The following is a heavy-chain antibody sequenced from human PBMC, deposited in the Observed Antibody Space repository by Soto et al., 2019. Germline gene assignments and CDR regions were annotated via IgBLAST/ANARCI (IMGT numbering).Heavy chain of an antibody. V-gene: IGHV3-74*01. CDR3: AREYYDFWSGYSNWFDP. Sequence: GGSLRLSCAASGFTFSSYWMHWVRQAPGKGLVWVSRINSDGSSTSYADSVKGRFTISRDNAKNTLYLQMNSLRAERTAVYYCAREYYDFWSGYSNWFDPWGQGTLVTVSS. CDR1: GFTFSSYW. D-gene: IGHD3-3*01. CDR2: INSDGSST. J-gene: IGHJ5*02.